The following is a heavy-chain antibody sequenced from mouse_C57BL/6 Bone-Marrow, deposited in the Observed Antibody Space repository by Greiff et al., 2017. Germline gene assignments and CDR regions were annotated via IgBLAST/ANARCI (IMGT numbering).Heavy chain of an antibody. J-gene: IGHJ4*01. D-gene: IGHD2-3*01. CDR2: IDPSDSYT. CDR3: AGLDGYWYYAMDY. CDR1: GYTFTSYW. Sequence: VQLQQPGAELVKPGASVKLSCKASGYTFTSYWMQWVKQRPGQGLEWIGEIDPSDSYTNYNQKFKGKATLTVDTSSSPAYMQRSSLTSEDSAVYYGAGLDGYWYYAMDYWGQGTSVTVSS. V-gene: IGHV1-50*01.